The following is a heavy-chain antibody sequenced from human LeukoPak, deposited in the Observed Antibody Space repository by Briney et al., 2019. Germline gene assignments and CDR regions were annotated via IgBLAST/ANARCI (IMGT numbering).Heavy chain of an antibody. J-gene: IGHJ4*02. CDR1: GYTFTSYG. CDR3: ARERGPIAAAGMSHVTMIFDY. D-gene: IGHD6-13*01. V-gene: IGHV1-18*01. Sequence: ASVKVSCKASGYTFTSYGISWVRQAPGQGLEWMGWISAYNGNTNYAQKLQGRVTMTTDTSTSTAYMELRSLRSDDTAVYYCARERGPIAAAGMSHVTMIFDYWGQGTLVTVSS. CDR2: ISAYNGNT.